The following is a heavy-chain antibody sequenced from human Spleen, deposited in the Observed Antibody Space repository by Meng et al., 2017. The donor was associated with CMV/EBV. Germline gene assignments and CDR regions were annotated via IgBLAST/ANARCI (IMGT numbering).Heavy chain of an antibody. Sequence: GTFTSFAVSWVRQAPGQGLEWLGGIIPVFGSVKYAQKFQGRVTITTDESTTTAYMELSSLRSEDTAVYYCAKVGYYYDSSVGGRLDPWGQGTLVTVSS. CDR1: GTFTSFA. D-gene: IGHD3-22*01. J-gene: IGHJ5*02. V-gene: IGHV1-69*05. CDR2: IIPVFGSV. CDR3: AKVGYYYDSSVGGRLDP.